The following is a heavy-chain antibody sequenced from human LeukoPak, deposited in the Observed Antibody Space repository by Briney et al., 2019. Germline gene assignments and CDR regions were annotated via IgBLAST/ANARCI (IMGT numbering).Heavy chain of an antibody. CDR1: GFSFNNYA. V-gene: IGHV3-23*01. Sequence: PGGSLRLSCIASGFSFNNYAMSWVRQGPGKGLEWVSAISGSASSTYYADSVKGRFTISRDNSKNTLYLQMNSLRAEDTAVYYCAKTTGTYYPNWFDPWGQGTLVIVSS. D-gene: IGHD1-26*01. CDR3: AKTTGTYYPNWFDP. J-gene: IGHJ5*02. CDR2: ISGSASST.